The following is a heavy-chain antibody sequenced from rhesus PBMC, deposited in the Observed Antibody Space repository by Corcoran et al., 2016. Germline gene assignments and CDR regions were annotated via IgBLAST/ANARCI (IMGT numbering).Heavy chain of an antibody. Sequence: QVQLQQWGEGLVKPSETLSLTCAVYGGSISGYYYRSWIRQPPGKGLEWIGYIYGNSASTNYNPSLNRRVTISIDTSQNQFSLKLRSVTAADTAVYYCARDGSMTTVPTPYDYWGQGVLVTVSS. CDR1: GGSISGYYY. D-gene: IGHD4-23*01. J-gene: IGHJ4*01. CDR2: IYGNSAST. V-gene: IGHV4-73*01. CDR3: ARDGSMTTVPTPYDY.